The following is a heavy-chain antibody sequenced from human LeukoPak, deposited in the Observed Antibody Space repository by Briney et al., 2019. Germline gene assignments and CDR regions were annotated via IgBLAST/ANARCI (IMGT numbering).Heavy chain of an antibody. CDR1: GFTLSSYW. D-gene: IGHD4-11*01. Sequence: PGGSLRLSCAASGFTLSSYWMTWVRQAPGKGLEWVANINPDASATYHVDSVKGRFTISRDNAKNSLYLQMNSLRDEDTAVYYCARDMTTDAFDIWGQGTMVTVSS. J-gene: IGHJ3*02. V-gene: IGHV3-7*01. CDR3: ARDMTTDAFDI. CDR2: INPDASAT.